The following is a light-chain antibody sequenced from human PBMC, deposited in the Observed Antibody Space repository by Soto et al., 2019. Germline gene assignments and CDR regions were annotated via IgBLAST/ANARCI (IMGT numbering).Light chain of an antibody. CDR2: DAS. Sequence: DILMTQSPATLSVSPGERATLSCRASQSVGSNLAWYQQKPGQPPRLLLYDASTRATAVPGRFSGSGYATECSLTVSSLPSEDSAVYYCQQVNGWVKTFGQGTKLEIK. CDR1: QSVGSN. V-gene: IGKV3-15*01. J-gene: IGKJ2*01. CDR3: QQVNGWVKT.